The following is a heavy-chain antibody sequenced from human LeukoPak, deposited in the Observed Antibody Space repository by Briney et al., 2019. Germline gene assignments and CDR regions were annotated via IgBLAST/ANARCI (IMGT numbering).Heavy chain of an antibody. CDR1: GFTFSSYG. CDR2: IKQDGSEK. Sequence: PGGSLRLSCAASGFTFSSYGMSWVRQAPGKGLEWVANIKQDGSEKYYVDSVKGRFTISRDNAKNSLYLQMNSLRAEDTAVYYCARNGAPVVTAITPYYYYMDVWGKGTTVTVSS. J-gene: IGHJ6*03. V-gene: IGHV3-7*01. CDR3: ARNGAPVVTAITPYYYYMDV. D-gene: IGHD2-21*02.